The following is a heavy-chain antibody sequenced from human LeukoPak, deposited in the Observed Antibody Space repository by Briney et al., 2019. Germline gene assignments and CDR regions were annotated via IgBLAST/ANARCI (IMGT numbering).Heavy chain of an antibody. V-gene: IGHV3-48*03. J-gene: IGHJ3*02. D-gene: IGHD2-15*01. CDR3: AREIIPTPDTFDI. Sequence: PGGSLRLSCVVSGFNFRSHERSWVRQAPGKGLEWVSYIGGSGSPKHYADSVKGRFTVSRDNAKNSLYLQLNNLRADDTAVYYCAREIIPTPDTFDIWGQGTVVTVSS. CDR2: IGGSGSPK. CDR1: GFNFRSHE.